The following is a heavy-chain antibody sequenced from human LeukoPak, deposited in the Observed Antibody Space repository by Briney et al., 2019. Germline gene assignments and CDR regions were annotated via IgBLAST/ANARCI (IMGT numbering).Heavy chain of an antibody. Sequence: SETLSLTCTVSGGPISSYYWSWIRQPPGKGLEWIGYIYYSGSTNYNPSLKSRVTISVDTSKKQISLRLSSVTAADTAVYYCTRTTPGSGWYDYWGQGTLVTVSS. CDR3: TRTTPGSGWYDY. CDR1: GGPISSYY. J-gene: IGHJ4*02. D-gene: IGHD6-19*01. CDR2: IYYSGST. V-gene: IGHV4-59*01.